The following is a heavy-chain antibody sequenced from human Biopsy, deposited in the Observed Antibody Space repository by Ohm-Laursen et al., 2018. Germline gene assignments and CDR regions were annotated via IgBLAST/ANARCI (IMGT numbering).Heavy chain of an antibody. V-gene: IGHV4-59*08. D-gene: IGHD2-15*01. Sequence: PSQTLSLTCAVSGGSISSFYWTWIRRPPGKGPEWIGDISDSGSTNYKPSLKSRVIISVDTSKNQFSLNLSSVTAADTAVYYCARRGSGGRSFDHGGQGTLVTVSS. CDR1: GGSISSFY. CDR2: ISDSGST. CDR3: ARRGSGGRSFDH. J-gene: IGHJ4*02.